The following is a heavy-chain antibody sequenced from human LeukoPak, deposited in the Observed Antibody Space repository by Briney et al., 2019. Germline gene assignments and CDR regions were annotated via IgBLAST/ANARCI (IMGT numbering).Heavy chain of an antibody. Sequence: PGGSLRLSCAASGFSFSNAWMSWVRQAPGKGLEWVGRIKSKTDGGTTDYAAPVKGRFTISRDDSKNTLYLQMNSLKTEDTAVYYCARDRGTTEERFDYWGQGTLVTVSS. CDR1: GFSFSNAW. V-gene: IGHV3-15*01. D-gene: IGHD4-17*01. CDR2: IKSKTDGGTT. J-gene: IGHJ4*02. CDR3: ARDRGTTEERFDY.